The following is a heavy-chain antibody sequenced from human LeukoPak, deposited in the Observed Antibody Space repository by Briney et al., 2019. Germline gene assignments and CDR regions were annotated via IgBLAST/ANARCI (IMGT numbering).Heavy chain of an antibody. J-gene: IGHJ4*02. CDR1: GYTFTGYY. Sequence: GGPVKVSCKASGYTFTGYYMRWVRQAPGQGLEWMGWINPNSGGTNYAQKFQGRVTMTRDTSISTAYMELSRLRSDDTAVYYCAREDFSGEHDYWGQGTLVTVSS. V-gene: IGHV1-2*02. D-gene: IGHD3-3*01. CDR3: AREDFSGEHDY. CDR2: INPNSGGT.